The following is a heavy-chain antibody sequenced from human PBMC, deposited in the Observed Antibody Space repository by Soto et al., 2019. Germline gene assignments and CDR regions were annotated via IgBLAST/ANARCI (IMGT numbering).Heavy chain of an antibody. J-gene: IGHJ4*02. D-gene: IGHD3-10*01. Sequence: EVQMLESGGGLVQPGGSLRLSCVASGFTFGRFDMSWVRQAAGKGLEWVSGISNSGSGTYYADSVKGRFTISRDNAKNTLYLQMSSLRGEYTALYYCSSSSPASDYWGQGTLVTVSS. V-gene: IGHV3-23*01. CDR2: ISNSGSGT. CDR1: GFTFGRFD. CDR3: SSSSPASDY.